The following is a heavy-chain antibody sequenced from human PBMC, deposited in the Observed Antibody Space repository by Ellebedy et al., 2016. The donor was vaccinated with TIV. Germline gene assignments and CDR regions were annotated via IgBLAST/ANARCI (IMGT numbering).Heavy chain of an antibody. CDR3: RPGHYSDA. CDR1: GFSLSNSF. V-gene: IGHV3-23*01. J-gene: IGHJ4*02. Sequence: GESLKISXAASGFSLSNSFMSWIRQAPGKGLEWVSTLTADDRSTCFADSVKGRFTIFRDNSKNTVYLQMNSLRSEDTAVYYCRPGHYSDAWGQGTLVTVSS. CDR2: LTADDRST.